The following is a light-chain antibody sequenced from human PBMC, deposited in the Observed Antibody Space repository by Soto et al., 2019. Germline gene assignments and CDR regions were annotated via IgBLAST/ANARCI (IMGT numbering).Light chain of an antibody. CDR1: SSDVGTYKY. CDR2: DVT. Sequence: QSALTQPRSVSGSPGQSVTISCTGTSSDVGTYKYVSWYQNQPGTAPKLIIYDVTKRPSGVPDLFSGSKSGDTASLAISGLQSEDEADYYCCSYAGSYTYVFGTGTKVTVL. CDR3: CSYAGSYTYV. V-gene: IGLV2-11*01. J-gene: IGLJ1*01.